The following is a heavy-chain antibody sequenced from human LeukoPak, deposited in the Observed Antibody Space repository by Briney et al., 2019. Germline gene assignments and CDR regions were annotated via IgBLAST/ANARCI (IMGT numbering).Heavy chain of an antibody. CDR2: INQDGSEK. D-gene: IGHD3-3*01. V-gene: IGHV3-7*01. J-gene: IGHJ6*03. CDR1: GFTFSNYW. Sequence: GGSLRLSCAASGFTFSNYWMTWVRQAPGKGLEWVANINQDGSEKYYVDSVKGRFTISRDNAKNSLYLQMNTLRPEDTAVYYCAREDGEYYDFWSGSQLDYYYYYYMDVWGKGTTVTVSS. CDR3: AREDGEYYDFWSGSQLDYYYYYYMDV.